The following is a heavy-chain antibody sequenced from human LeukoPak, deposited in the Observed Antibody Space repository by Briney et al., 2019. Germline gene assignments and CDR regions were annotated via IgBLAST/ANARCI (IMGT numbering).Heavy chain of an antibody. CDR2: IWYDGSNK. V-gene: IGHV3-33*01. D-gene: IGHD3-10*01. CDR3: ARDLLVRGVIGGY. J-gene: IGHJ4*02. Sequence: GRSLRLSCAASEFTSSSYGMHWVRQAPGKGLEWVAVIWYDGSNKYYADSVKGRFTISRDNSKNTLYLQMNSLRAEDTAVYYCARDLLVRGVIGGYWGQGTLVTVSS. CDR1: EFTSSSYG.